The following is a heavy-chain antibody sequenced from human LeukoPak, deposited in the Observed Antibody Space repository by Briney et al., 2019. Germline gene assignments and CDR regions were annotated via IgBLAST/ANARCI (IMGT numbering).Heavy chain of an antibody. V-gene: IGHV3-7*01. CDR1: GFIFSDYY. Sequence: GGSLRLSCTTSGFIFSDYYMSWIRQAPGKGLEWVANIKHDGSVQYCVDSVKGRFTISRDNAKNSLYLQMNSLRAEDTAVYYCARDPEDYYDSSAYYDGFDMWGQGTMVTVSS. J-gene: IGHJ3*02. D-gene: IGHD3-22*01. CDR3: ARDPEDYYDSSAYYDGFDM. CDR2: IKHDGSVQ.